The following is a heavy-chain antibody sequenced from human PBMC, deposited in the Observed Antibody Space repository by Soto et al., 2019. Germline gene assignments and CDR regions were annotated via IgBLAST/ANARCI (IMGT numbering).Heavy chain of an antibody. J-gene: IGHJ4*02. CDR3: GRRGGLATISYYFDY. Sequence: PSETLSLTCTVSGGSVSSSSYYWGWVRQPPGKGLEWIGSVYYSGSTYYNPSLESRVTISVDKSKNQFSLKLMSLSAADTAVYYCGRRGGLATISYYFDYWGQGALVTVSS. CDR2: VYYSGST. D-gene: IGHD3-16*01. CDR1: GGSVSSSSYY. V-gene: IGHV4-39*01.